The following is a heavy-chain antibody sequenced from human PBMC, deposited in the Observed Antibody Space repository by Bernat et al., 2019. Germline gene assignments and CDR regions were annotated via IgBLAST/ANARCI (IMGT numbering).Heavy chain of an antibody. D-gene: IGHD6-19*01. Sequence: QVQLQESGPGLVKPSETLSLTCTVSGGSISSYYWSWIRQPPGKGLEWIGYIYYSGSTNYNPSLKSRVTISVDTSKNQFSLKLSSVTAADTAVYYCARRAVADAIFDYWGQVTLVTVSS. CDR3: ARRAVADAIFDY. J-gene: IGHJ4*02. CDR1: GGSISSYY. V-gene: IGHV4-59*01. CDR2: IYYSGST.